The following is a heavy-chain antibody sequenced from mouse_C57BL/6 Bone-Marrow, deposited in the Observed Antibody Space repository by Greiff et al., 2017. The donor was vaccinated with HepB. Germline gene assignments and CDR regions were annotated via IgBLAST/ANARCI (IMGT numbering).Heavy chain of an antibody. J-gene: IGHJ3*01. V-gene: IGHV3-6*01. CDR1: GYSITSGYY. CDR3: ARGNYGSSRWFAY. CDR2: ISYDGSN. Sequence: EVQLVESGPGLVKPSQSLSLTCSVTGYSITSGYYWNWIRQFPGNKLEWMGYISYDGSNNYNPSLKNRISITRDTSKNQFFLKLNSVTTEDTATYYCARGNYGSSRWFAYWGQGTLVTVSA. D-gene: IGHD1-1*01.